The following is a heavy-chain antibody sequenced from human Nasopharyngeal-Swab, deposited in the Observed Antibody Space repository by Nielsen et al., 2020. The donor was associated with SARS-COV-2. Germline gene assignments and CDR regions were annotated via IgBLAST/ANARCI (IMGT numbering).Heavy chain of an antibody. V-gene: IGHV3-20*04. CDR3: AKAPPETGTIVSTFDY. D-gene: IGHD1-1*01. J-gene: IGHJ4*02. Sequence: GGSLRLSCAASGFTFDDYGMSWVRQAPGKGLEWVSGINWNGGSTGYADSVKGRFTISRDNAKNSLYLQMNSLRAEDTAVYYCAKAPPETGTIVSTFDYWGQGTLVTVSS. CDR1: GFTFDDYG. CDR2: INWNGGST.